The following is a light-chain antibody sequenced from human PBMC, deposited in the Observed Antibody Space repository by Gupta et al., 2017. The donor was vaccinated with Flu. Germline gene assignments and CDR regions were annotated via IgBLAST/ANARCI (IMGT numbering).Light chain of an antibody. Sequence: GDRVTITCRASQNINSWLAWYQQKPGKAPKLLISKASSLESGVPSRFSGSGSGTEFTLTISGLQPDDLATYYCQQYNSDWTFGQGTKVEIK. CDR3: QQYNSDWT. CDR2: KAS. J-gene: IGKJ1*01. V-gene: IGKV1-5*03. CDR1: QNINSW.